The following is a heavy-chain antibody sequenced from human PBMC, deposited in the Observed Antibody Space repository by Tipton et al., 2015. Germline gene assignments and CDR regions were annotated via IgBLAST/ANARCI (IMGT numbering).Heavy chain of an antibody. CDR2: MSSSGRTI. J-gene: IGHJ3*02. CDR1: GFTFSSYD. CDR3: AGDLRYNWNEGDAFDI. V-gene: IGHV3-48*01. D-gene: IGHD1-20*01. Sequence: GSLRLSCAASGFTFSSYDMNWVRQAPGKGLEWVSYMSSSGRTIYYADSVKDRFTISRDNAKNSLYLQMNSLRAEDTAVYYCAGDLRYNWNEGDAFDIWGQGTMVTVSS.